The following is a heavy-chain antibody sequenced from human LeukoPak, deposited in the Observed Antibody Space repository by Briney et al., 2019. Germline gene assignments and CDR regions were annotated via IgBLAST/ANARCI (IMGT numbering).Heavy chain of an antibody. Sequence: GGSLRLSCAASGFTFDDFGMSWVRQVPGKGLEWVSGINRNGGRTGYADSVKGRFTISRDNAKKFLYLQMNSLRAEDTALYYCARKWLSNAFDIWGQGTMVTVSS. D-gene: IGHD5-12*01. CDR2: INRNGGRT. V-gene: IGHV3-20*04. CDR1: GFTFDDFG. J-gene: IGHJ3*02. CDR3: ARKWLSNAFDI.